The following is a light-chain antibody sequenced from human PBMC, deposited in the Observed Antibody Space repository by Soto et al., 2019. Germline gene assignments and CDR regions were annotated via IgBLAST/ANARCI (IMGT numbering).Light chain of an antibody. CDR1: SNDVGGYNY. Sequence: QSVLTQPPSASGSPGQSVTISCTGTSNDVGGYNYVSWYQQHPGKAPKLMIFDVSKRPSGVPDRFSGSKSGNTASLTVSGLQAEDEADYYCRSYAGSNNFVLFGGGTKLTVL. CDR2: DVS. CDR3: RSYAGSNNFVL. V-gene: IGLV2-8*01. J-gene: IGLJ2*01.